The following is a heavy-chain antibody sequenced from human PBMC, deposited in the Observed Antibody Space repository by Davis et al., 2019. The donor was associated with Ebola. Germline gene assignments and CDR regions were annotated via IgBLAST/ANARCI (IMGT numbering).Heavy chain of an antibody. CDR2: IHYTGSS. D-gene: IGHD4-23*01. CDR1: GGSITNYY. Sequence: MPSETLSLTCTVPGGSITNYYWTWVRQPPGKGLEWIGYIHYTGSSNYNPSLKSRVTLSIDTSKNQFSLKLDSVTAADTAVYYCGRERATVVTPWGQGTLVTVSS. J-gene: IGHJ5*02. V-gene: IGHV4-59*01. CDR3: GRERATVVTP.